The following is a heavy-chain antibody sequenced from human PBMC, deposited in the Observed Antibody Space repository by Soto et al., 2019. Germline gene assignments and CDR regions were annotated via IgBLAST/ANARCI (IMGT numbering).Heavy chain of an antibody. CDR1: GGSISSGNYY. CDR3: ARRLGGTTDHFDC. V-gene: IGHV4-31*03. Sequence: QVQLQESGPGLVKPSQTLSLTCIVSGGSISSGNYYWSWIRQHPGKGLEWIGYIYYSGNTYYNPSLQSRVTISVDTSKNQFSLGLSSVTAADTAVYYCARRLGGTTDHFDCWGQGTLVTVSS. D-gene: IGHD1-26*01. CDR2: IYYSGNT. J-gene: IGHJ4*02.